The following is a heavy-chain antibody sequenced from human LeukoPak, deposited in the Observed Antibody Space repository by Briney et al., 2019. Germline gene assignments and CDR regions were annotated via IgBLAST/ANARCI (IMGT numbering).Heavy chain of an antibody. CDR3: VRGVLG. J-gene: IGHJ4*02. CDR1: GGSISSGGYY. Sequence: SETLSLTCTVSGGSISSGGYYWSWIRQHPGKGLEWIGYIDYSGSANYNSSLKSRVNISVDTSKNQFSLKLSSVTAEDTAVYYCVRGVLGWGQGTLVTVSS. CDR2: IDYSGSA. V-gene: IGHV4-31*03. D-gene: IGHD3-10*02.